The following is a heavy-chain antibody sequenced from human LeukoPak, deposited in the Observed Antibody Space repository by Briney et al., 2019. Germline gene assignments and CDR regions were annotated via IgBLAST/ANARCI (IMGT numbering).Heavy chain of an antibody. D-gene: IGHD4-17*01. V-gene: IGHV3-23*01. Sequence: SGGSTYYADSVKGRFTISRDNSRNTLYLQMNSLRAEDTAVYYCANRDYGDHDYWGQGTLVTVSS. J-gene: IGHJ4*02. CDR2: SGGST. CDR3: ANRDYGDHDY.